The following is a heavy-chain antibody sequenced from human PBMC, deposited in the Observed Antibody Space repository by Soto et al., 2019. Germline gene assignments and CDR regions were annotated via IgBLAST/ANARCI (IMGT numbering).Heavy chain of an antibody. V-gene: IGHV1-69*01. Sequence: QVQLVQSGAEVKKPGSSVKVSCKASGGTFSNYAISWVRQAPGQGLEWMGGIIPIFGTANYAQKFQGRVTITADESTSTAYMELSSLRSEDTAVYYCARDQYCSGGSCYNNWFDPWGQGTLVTVSS. CDR2: IIPIFGTA. CDR3: ARDQYCSGGSCYNNWFDP. D-gene: IGHD2-15*01. CDR1: GGTFSNYA. J-gene: IGHJ5*02.